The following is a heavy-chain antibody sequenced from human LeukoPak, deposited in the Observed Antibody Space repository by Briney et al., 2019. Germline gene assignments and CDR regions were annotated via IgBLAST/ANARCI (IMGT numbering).Heavy chain of an antibody. CDR1: GFPFSSYW. Sequence: PGGSLRLSCVASGFPFSSYWMTWVRQAPGKGLEWVANIKQDGSEKYYVDSVKGRFTISRDNAKKSLYLQMNSLRADDTAVYYCAREMAIAAAGISWFAPWGQGTLVTVSS. CDR3: AREMAIAAAGISWFAP. V-gene: IGHV3-7*01. D-gene: IGHD6-25*01. J-gene: IGHJ5*02. CDR2: IKQDGSEK.